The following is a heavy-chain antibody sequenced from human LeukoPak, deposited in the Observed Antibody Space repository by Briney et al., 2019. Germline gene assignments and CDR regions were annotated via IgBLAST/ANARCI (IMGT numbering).Heavy chain of an antibody. CDR3: STGSGHAFDI. J-gene: IGHJ3*02. V-gene: IGHV3-74*01. CDR2: INSDGSST. CDR1: GFTFSSYW. Sequence: RGSLRLSCAASGFTFSSYWMHWVRQVPGKWLVWVSSINSDGSSTSYADSVRGRFTISRDNAKNTLYVQMNSLRAEDTAVYYCSTGSGHAFDIWGRGTMVTVSS. D-gene: IGHD3-10*01.